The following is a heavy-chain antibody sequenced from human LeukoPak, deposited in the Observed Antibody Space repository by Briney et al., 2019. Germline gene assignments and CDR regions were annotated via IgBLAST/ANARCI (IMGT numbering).Heavy chain of an antibody. CDR2: INPNSGGT. D-gene: IGHD4-17*01. J-gene: IGHJ4*02. CDR1: GYTFTGYY. V-gene: IGHV1-2*02. CDR3: ARHLTVTTFFDY. Sequence: ASVKVSCKASGYTFTGYYMHWLRQAPGQGLEWMGWINPNSGGTNYAQKFQGRVTMTRDTSISTAYMELSRLRSDDTAVYYCARHLTVTTFFDYWGQGTLVTVSS.